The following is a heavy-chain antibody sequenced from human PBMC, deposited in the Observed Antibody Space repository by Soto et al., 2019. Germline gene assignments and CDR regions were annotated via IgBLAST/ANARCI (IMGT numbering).Heavy chain of an antibody. CDR2: INDRES. D-gene: IGHD5-12*01. J-gene: IGHJ6*02. Sequence: SETLSLPCGVYGGPFNGFYWSWVRQPPGKGLDWIGEINDRESNYSPSLKSRLSISTDASKKQFSLKLTSVTAADTAVYYCARLRWLNPPTRPEHYFYGMDVWGQGTSVTVSS. V-gene: IGHV4-34*01. CDR3: ARLRWLNPPTRPEHYFYGMDV. CDR1: GGPFNGFY.